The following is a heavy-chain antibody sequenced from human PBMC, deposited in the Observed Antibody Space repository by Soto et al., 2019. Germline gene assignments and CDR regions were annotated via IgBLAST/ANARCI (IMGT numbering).Heavy chain of an antibody. CDR3: ANSPQRCPSSGYYYEWFDP. CDR2: ISGSGGST. D-gene: IGHD3-22*01. CDR1: GFTFSSYA. J-gene: IGHJ5*02. V-gene: IGHV3-23*01. Sequence: GGSLRLSCAASGFTFSSYAMGWVRQAPGKGLEWVSAISGSGGSTYYADSVKGRFTISRDNSKNTLYLQMNSLRAEDTAVYYCANSPQRCPSSGYYYEWFDPWGQGTLVTVYS.